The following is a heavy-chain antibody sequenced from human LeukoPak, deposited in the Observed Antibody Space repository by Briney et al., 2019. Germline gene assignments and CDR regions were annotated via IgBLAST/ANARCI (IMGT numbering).Heavy chain of an antibody. D-gene: IGHD5-24*01. J-gene: IGHJ3*02. V-gene: IGHV4-59*01. Sequence: TSETLSLTCTVSGGSISSYYWSWIRQPPGKGLEWIGYIYYSGSTNYNPSLKSRVTISVDTSKNQFSLKLSSVTAADTAVYYCARHGGAFDIWGQGTMVTVSS. CDR2: IYYSGST. CDR1: GGSISSYY. CDR3: ARHGGAFDI.